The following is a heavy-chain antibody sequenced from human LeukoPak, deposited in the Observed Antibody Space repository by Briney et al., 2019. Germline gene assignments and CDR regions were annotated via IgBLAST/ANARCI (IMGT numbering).Heavy chain of an antibody. Sequence: SQTLSLTCTVSGGSISSGNYYWSWVRQPAGKGLEWIGRIYSSGSTNYNPSLKSRVTISVDPSKNQFSLKLSSVTAADTAVYYCARDLLHRGYAFDIWGQGTMVTVSS. V-gene: IGHV4-61*02. CDR3: ARDLLHRGYAFDI. D-gene: IGHD5-12*01. J-gene: IGHJ3*02. CDR1: GGSISSGNYY. CDR2: IYSSGST.